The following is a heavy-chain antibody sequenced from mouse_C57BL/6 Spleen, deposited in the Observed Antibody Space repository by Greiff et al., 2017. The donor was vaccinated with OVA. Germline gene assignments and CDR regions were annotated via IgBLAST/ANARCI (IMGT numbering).Heavy chain of an antibody. CDR2: ILPGSGST. V-gene: IGHV1-9*01. D-gene: IGHD1-1*01. CDR3: AAPYYYGSSYDWFAY. CDR1: GYTFTGYW. J-gene: IGHJ3*01. Sequence: QVQLQQSGAELMKPGASVKLSCKATGYTFTGYWIEWVKQRPGHGLEWIGEILPGSGSTNYNEKFKGKATFTADTSSNTAYMQLSSLTTDDSAIYYCAAPYYYGSSYDWFAYWGQGTLVTVSA.